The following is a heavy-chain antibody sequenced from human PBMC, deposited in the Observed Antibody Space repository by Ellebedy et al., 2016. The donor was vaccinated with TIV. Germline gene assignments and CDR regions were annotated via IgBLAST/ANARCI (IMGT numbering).Heavy chain of an antibody. J-gene: IGHJ4*02. Sequence: MPSETLSLTCTVSGGSISSNYWDWIRQLPGKGLEWIGSIYNSVITNYNPSLRSRVTISVDTSKRQLSQKLRSVTAADTAVYYCTRRYRGSSYHYFDYWGQGTLVIVSS. CDR2: IYNSVIT. V-gene: IGHV4-59*08. CDR1: GGSISSNY. CDR3: TRRYRGSSYHYFDY. D-gene: IGHD1-26*01.